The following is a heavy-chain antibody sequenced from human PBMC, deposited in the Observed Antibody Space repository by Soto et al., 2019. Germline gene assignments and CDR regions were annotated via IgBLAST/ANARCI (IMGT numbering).Heavy chain of an antibody. D-gene: IGHD3-10*01. CDR2: INPSGGST. CDR3: AVGVRGTLFDY. J-gene: IGHJ4*02. Sequence: QVQLVQSGAEVKKPGASVKVSCKASGYTFTSYYMHWVRQAPGQGLEWMGIINPSGGSTRYAQKCQGRVTMTRDTYTSTVYMELSSLRSEDTAVYYCAVGVRGTLFDYLGQGTLVTVSS. V-gene: IGHV1-46*01. CDR1: GYTFTSYY.